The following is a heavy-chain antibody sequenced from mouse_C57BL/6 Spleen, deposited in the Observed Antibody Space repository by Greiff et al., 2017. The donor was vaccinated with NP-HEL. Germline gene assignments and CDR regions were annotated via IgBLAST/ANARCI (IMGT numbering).Heavy chain of an antibody. D-gene: IGHD2-3*01. CDR2: IYPGSGST. Sequence: QVQLQQPGAELVKPGASVKMSCKASGYTFTSYWITWVKQRPGQGLEWIGDIYPGSGSTNYNEKFKSKATLTVDTSSSTAYMQLSSLTSEDSAVYYCARPLIYDGSFAYWGKGTLVTVSA. CDR1: GYTFTSYW. J-gene: IGHJ3*01. CDR3: ARPLIYDGSFAY. V-gene: IGHV1-55*01.